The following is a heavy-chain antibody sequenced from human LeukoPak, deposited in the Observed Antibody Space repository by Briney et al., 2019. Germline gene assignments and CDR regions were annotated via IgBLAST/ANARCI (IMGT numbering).Heavy chain of an antibody. CDR3: ARDRVRYDSAFDY. D-gene: IGHD3-22*01. CDR1: GFTFSSYS. CDR2: ISSSSSYI. Sequence: GGSLRLSCAASGFTFSSYSMNWVRQAPGKGLEWVSSISSSSSYIYYADSVKGRFTISRDNAKNSLYLQMNSLRAEDTAVYYCARDRVRYDSAFDYWGQGTLVTVSS. J-gene: IGHJ4*02. V-gene: IGHV3-21*01.